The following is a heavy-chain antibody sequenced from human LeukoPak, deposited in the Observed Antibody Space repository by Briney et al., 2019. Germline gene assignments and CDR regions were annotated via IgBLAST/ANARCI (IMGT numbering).Heavy chain of an antibody. CDR1: GFTFRSYA. Sequence: HPGGSLRLSCVASGFTFRSYAIHWVRQTPGKGLEWVAVVSYDGSNKYYADSVKGRFTISRDNSKNTLYLQMNSLRAEDTAVYYCATPLGYQLLDAFDIWGQGTMVTVSS. V-gene: IGHV3-30*04. J-gene: IGHJ3*02. D-gene: IGHD2-2*01. CDR3: ATPLGYQLLDAFDI. CDR2: VSYDGSNK.